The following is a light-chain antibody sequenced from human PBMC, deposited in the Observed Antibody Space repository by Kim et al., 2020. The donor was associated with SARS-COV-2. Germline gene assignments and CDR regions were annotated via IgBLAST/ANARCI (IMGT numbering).Light chain of an antibody. V-gene: IGKV3-11*01. CDR2: NAS. CDR1: QSVGRF. J-gene: IGKJ4*01. Sequence: EIVLTQSPGTLSVSPGDTATLSCRASQSVGRFLAWYQHSPGQVPRLLISNASNRATGVPARFSGSGSGTDFALTINNLEPEDFTVYYCQQRSDWPLTFGGGTKVDIQ. CDR3: QQRSDWPLT.